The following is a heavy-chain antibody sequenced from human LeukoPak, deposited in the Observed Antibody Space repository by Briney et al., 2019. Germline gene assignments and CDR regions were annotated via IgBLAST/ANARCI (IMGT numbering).Heavy chain of an antibody. CDR2: IYTSGST. CDR3: ARHTVYSYYYYMDV. CDR1: GGSISSYY. V-gene: IGHV4-4*09. D-gene: IGHD5-18*01. J-gene: IGHJ6*03. Sequence: NPSETLSLTCNVSGGSISSYYWSWIRQPPGKGLEWIGYIYTSGSTNYNPSLKSRVTISVGTSKNQFSLKLSSVTAADTAVYYCARHTVYSYYYYMDVWGKGTTVTVSS.